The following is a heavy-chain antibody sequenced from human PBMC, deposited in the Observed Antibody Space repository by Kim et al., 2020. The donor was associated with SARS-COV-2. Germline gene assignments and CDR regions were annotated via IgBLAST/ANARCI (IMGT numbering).Heavy chain of an antibody. V-gene: IGHV4-39*01. D-gene: IGHD2-15*01. CDR2: IYYSGST. CDR1: GGSISSSSYY. J-gene: IGHJ5*02. Sequence: SETLSLTCTVSGGSISSSSYYWGWIRQPPGKGLEWIGSIYYSGSTYYNPSLKSRVTISVDTSKNQFSLKLSSVTAADTAVYYCARGYCSGGSCYWGFDHCGQGTLVTVSS. CDR3: ARGYCSGGSCYWGFDH.